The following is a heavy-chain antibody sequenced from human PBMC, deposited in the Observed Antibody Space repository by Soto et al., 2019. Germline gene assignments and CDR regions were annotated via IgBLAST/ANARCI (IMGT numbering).Heavy chain of an antibody. CDR2: ISCNSGSI. Sequence: PVGSLRLACASSGFTFSSYWMHWVRQAPGKGLVWVAGISCNSGSIAYADSVKGRFTVSRDNHKNSVYLQMSSLRAEDTALYYCVKAINKRYINSCDHWHNWGQGTMVT. D-gene: IGHD2-2*02. CDR3: VKAINKRYINSCDHWHN. V-gene: IGHV3-9*01. CDR1: GFTFSSYW. J-gene: IGHJ4*03.